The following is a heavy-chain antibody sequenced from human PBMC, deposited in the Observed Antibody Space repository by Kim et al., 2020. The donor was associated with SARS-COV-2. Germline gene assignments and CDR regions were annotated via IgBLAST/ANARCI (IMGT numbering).Heavy chain of an antibody. CDR2: INHSGST. D-gene: IGHD1-26*01. V-gene: IGHV4-34*01. Sequence: SETLSLTCAVYGESFSGYYWSWIRQPPGKGLEWIGEINHSGSTNYNPSLKSRVTISVDTSKNQFSLKVNSVTAADTAVYYCARRTGGSYYFWGQGTLVTVSS. J-gene: IGHJ4*02. CDR3: ARRTGGSYYF. CDR1: GESFSGYY.